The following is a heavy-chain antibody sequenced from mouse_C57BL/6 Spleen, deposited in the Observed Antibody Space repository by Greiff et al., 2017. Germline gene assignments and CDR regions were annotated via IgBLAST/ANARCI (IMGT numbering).Heavy chain of an antibody. CDR1: GYTFTSYW. Sequence: VKLQQPGAELVKPGASVKLSCKASGYTFTSYWMHWVKQRPGQGLEWIGMIHPNSGSTNYNAKFKSKATLTVDKSSSTAYMQLSSLTSEDSAVYYCAREGSMIRYAMGYWGQGTSVTVSS. J-gene: IGHJ4*01. D-gene: IGHD2-3*01. CDR2: IHPNSGST. CDR3: AREGSMIRYAMGY. V-gene: IGHV1-64*01.